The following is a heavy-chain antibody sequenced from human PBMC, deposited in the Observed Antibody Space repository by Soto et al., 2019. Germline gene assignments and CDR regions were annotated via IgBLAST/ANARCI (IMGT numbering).Heavy chain of an antibody. V-gene: IGHV1-8*01. CDR3: ASGRHGMDV. CDR2: MNPNSGNT. CDR1: GDTFTNYD. Sequence: QVQLVQSGAEVKKPGASVKVSCKASGDTFTNYDIKWVRQATGQGLEWMGWMNPNSGNTGYAQKXPXXXTXTRNTSISTAYMELSSLRSEDTDVYYCASGRHGMDVWGQGTTVTVSS. J-gene: IGHJ6*02.